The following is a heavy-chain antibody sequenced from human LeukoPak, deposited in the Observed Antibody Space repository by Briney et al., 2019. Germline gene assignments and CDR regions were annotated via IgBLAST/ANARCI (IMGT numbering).Heavy chain of an antibody. D-gene: IGHD1-26*01. CDR1: GYTFTTYG. CDR2: INPYTGKT. J-gene: IGHJ6*02. V-gene: IGHV1-18*01. CDR3: ARLNIGTYYYYGMDV. Sequence: PEASVKVSCKTSGYTFTTYGIIWVRQARGQGLECMGWINPYTGKTNYAQKFQDRVTMTTDTSTSTAYMELRSLGSDDTAVYYCARLNIGTYYYYGMDVWGQGTTVTVSS.